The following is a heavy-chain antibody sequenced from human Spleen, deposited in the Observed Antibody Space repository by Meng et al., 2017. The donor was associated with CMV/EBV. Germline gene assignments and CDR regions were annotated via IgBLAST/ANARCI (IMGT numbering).Heavy chain of an antibody. D-gene: IGHD3-10*01. J-gene: IGHJ4*02. V-gene: IGHV3-7*01. CDR1: GFTFSRYW. CDR2: IKQDGSEK. Sequence: ETLSLTCAASGFTFSRYWMSWVRQAPGKGLEWVANIKQDGSEKHYVDSVKGRFTISRDSAKNSIYLQMNSLRAEDTAVYYCARDGPATYYYASGSYDSWGQGTLVTVSS. CDR3: ARDGPATYYYASGSYDS.